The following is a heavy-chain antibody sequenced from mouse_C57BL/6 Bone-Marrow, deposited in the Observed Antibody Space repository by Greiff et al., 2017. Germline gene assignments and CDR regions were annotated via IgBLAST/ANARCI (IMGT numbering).Heavy chain of an antibody. Sequence: EVQVVESGGGLVQPGGSLKLSCAASGFTFSDYYMYWVRQTPEKRLEWVAYISNGGGSTYYPDTVKGRFTISRDNAKNTLYLQMSRLKSEDTAMYYCARGIYYGSSTRGFAYWGQGTLVTVSA. J-gene: IGHJ3*01. CDR3: ARGIYYGSSTRGFAY. CDR2: ISNGGGST. D-gene: IGHD1-1*01. CDR1: GFTFSDYY. V-gene: IGHV5-12*01.